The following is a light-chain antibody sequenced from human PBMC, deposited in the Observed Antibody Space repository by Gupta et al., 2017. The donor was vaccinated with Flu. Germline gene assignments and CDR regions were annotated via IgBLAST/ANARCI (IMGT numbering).Light chain of an antibody. V-gene: IGKV1-39*01. Sequence: DIQMTQSPSSLSASVGDRVTITFRASQSIRSYLNWYKQKPGKAPKLLIYAASSWQSGVPSRFGGSGCGKDFTLTISSRQPEDFATYYCQQNDSNPPITFGGGTKVDIK. CDR2: AAS. J-gene: IGKJ4*01. CDR1: QSIRSY. CDR3: QQNDSNPPIT.